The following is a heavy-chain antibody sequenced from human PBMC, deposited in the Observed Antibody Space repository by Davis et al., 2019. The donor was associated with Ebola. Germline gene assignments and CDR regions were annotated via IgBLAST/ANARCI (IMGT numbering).Heavy chain of an antibody. V-gene: IGHV1-24*01. J-gene: IGHJ3*01. CDR1: GYPLTELA. Sequence: ASVKVSCKVSGYPLTELAIHWVRQAPGKGLEWMGGFDPEDGELIYAQRFQGRVTMTEDTSTDTAYMELSSLKSEDTAVYYCVTEQTRLLWPAFDVWGQGTMATVSS. CDR3: VTEQTRLLWPAFDV. CDR2: FDPEDGEL. D-gene: IGHD3-10*01.